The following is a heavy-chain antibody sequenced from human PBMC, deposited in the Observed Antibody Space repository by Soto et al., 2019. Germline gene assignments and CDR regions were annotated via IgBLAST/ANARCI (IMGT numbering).Heavy chain of an antibody. V-gene: IGHV1-69*04. J-gene: IGHJ6*03. D-gene: IGHD2-2*01. CDR1: GGTFSSYT. CDR2: IIPILGIA. Sequence: AAVKVSCKASGGTFSSYTISWVRQAPGQGLEWMGRIIPILGIANYAQKFQGRVTITADKSTSTAYMELSSLRSEDTAVYYCAREGSVVVPPARATENYYYYYMDVWGKGTTVTVSS. CDR3: AREGSVVVPPARATENYYYYYMDV.